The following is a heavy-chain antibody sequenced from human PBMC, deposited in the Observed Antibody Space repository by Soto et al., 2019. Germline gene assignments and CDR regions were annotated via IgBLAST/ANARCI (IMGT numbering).Heavy chain of an antibody. J-gene: IGHJ4*02. Sequence: QVQLVESGGGVVQPGRSLRLSCAASGFTFGAYGMHWVRQAPGKGLEWVAVISYDGSSKYYTDSVKGRFTISRDNSKNTLYLQMSSLRAEDTAVYYCAKGFSYSVIDYWGQGTLVTVSS. CDR2: ISYDGSSK. CDR1: GFTFGAYG. D-gene: IGHD5-18*01. CDR3: AKGFSYSVIDY. V-gene: IGHV3-30*18.